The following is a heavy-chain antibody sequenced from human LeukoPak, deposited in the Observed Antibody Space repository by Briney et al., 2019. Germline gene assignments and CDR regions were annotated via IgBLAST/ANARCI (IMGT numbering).Heavy chain of an antibody. CDR3: ARGTPSSSGWLYFGMDV. Sequence: GGSLRLSCAASGFTFSSYAMHWVRQAPGKGLEWVAVISYDGSNKYYADSVKGRFTISRDNSKNTLYLQMNSLRAEDTAVYYCARGTPSSSGWLYFGMDVWGQGTTVTVSS. J-gene: IGHJ6*02. V-gene: IGHV3-30-3*01. CDR1: GFTFSSYA. D-gene: IGHD6-19*01. CDR2: ISYDGSNK.